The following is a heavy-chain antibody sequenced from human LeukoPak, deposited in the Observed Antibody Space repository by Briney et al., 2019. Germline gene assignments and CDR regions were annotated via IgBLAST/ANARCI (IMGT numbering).Heavy chain of an antibody. D-gene: IGHD1-1*01. J-gene: IGHJ5*02. Sequence: PSETLSLTCTVSGGSISSYYWSWIRQPPGKGLEWIGYIYYSGSTNYNPSLKSRVTISVDTSKNQFSLKLSSVTAADTAVYYCARVRRVRHNWFDPWGQGTLVTVSS. CDR2: IYYSGST. V-gene: IGHV4-59*12. CDR3: ARVRRVRHNWFDP. CDR1: GGSISSYY.